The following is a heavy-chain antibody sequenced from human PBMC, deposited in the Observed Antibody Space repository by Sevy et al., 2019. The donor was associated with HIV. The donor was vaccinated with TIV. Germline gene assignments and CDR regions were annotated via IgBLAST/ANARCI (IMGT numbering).Heavy chain of an antibody. CDR2: IKQDGSVL. V-gene: IGHV3-7*01. J-gene: IGHJ6*02. D-gene: IGHD1-20*01. CDR3: ARDRGITVYNFYGMDV. Sequence: GGSLRLSCAASGFAFNNYWMNWVRQAPGKGLEWVANIKQDGSVLSYVSSVRGRFSISRDNAKNSVYLQMNSPRVEDTAVYYCARDRGITVYNFYGMDVWGQGTTVTVSS. CDR1: GFAFNNYW.